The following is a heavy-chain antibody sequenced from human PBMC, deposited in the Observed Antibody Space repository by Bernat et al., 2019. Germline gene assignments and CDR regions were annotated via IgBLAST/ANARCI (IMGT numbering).Heavy chain of an antibody. D-gene: IGHD4-17*01. J-gene: IGHJ3*02. V-gene: IGHV3-33*01. Sequence: VQLLESGGGLVQPGRSLRLSCAASGFTFSSYGMHWVRQAPGKGLEWVAVIWYDGSNKYYADSVKGRFTISRDNSKNTLYLQMNSLRAEDTAVYYCAREGRGGDYGEGGAFDIWGQGTMVTVSS. CDR2: IWYDGSNK. CDR1: GFTFSSYG. CDR3: AREGRGGDYGEGGAFDI.